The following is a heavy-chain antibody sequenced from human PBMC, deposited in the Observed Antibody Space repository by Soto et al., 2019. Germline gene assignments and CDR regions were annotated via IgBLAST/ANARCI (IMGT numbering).Heavy chain of an antibody. CDR3: TRQQSPLDAEYRWFDP. V-gene: IGHV1-18*01. CDR1: GYTFTSYG. CDR2: ISAYNGNT. J-gene: IGHJ5*02. D-gene: IGHD3-3*01. Sequence: QVQLVQSGAEVKKPGASVKVSCKASGYTFTSYGITWVRQAPGQGLEWMGWISAYNGNTNYAQKLQGRVTMTTDTTTSTAYMELRSLRSDDTAFYFCTRQQSPLDAEYRWFDPWGQGTLGTVSS.